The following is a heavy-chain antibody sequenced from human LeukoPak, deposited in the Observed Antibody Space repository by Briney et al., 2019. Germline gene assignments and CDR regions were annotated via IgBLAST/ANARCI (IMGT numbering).Heavy chain of an antibody. CDR3: AREGHDYGDYSAFDY. J-gene: IGHJ4*02. Sequence: PGRSLRLSCAASGFTFSSYGMHWVRQAPGKGLEWVAVISYDGSNKYYADSVKGRFTISRDNSKNTLYLQMNSLGAEDTAVYYCAREGHDYGDYSAFDYWGQGTLVTVSS. CDR1: GFTFSSYG. D-gene: IGHD4-17*01. CDR2: ISYDGSNK. V-gene: IGHV3-30*03.